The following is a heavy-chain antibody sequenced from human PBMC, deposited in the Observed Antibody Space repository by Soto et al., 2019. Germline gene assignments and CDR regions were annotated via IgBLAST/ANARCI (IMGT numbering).Heavy chain of an antibody. D-gene: IGHD3-3*01. CDR2: IYYSGST. J-gene: IGHJ3*02. Sequence: QLLLQESGPGLVKPSETLSLTCTVSGGSISSSSYYWGWIRQPPGKGLEWIGSIYYSGSTYYNPSLKSRVTISVDTSKNQFSLKLSSVTAADTAVYYCARTYYDIWSGYQQKAFDIWRQGTMVTVSS. CDR3: ARTYYDIWSGYQQKAFDI. V-gene: IGHV4-39*01. CDR1: GGSISSSSYY.